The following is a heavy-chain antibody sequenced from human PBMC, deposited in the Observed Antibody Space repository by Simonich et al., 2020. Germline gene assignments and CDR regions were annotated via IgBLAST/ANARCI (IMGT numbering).Heavy chain of an antibody. J-gene: IGHJ3*02. V-gene: IGHV3-7*01. CDR1: GFTFSSYW. Sequence: EVQLVESGGGLVQPGGSLRLSCAASGFTFSSYWMGWVRQAPGKGLEWVANIKQDGSEKYYGDSVKGRFTISRDNAKNSLYLQMNSLRAEDTAVYYCAREGIAARDAFDIWGQGTMVTVSS. CDR3: AREGIAARDAFDI. D-gene: IGHD6-6*01. CDR2: IKQDGSEK.